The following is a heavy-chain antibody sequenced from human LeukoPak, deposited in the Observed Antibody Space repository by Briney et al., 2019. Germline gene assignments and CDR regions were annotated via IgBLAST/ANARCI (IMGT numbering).Heavy chain of an antibody. Sequence: SETLFLTCTVSGGSISSSLYYWGWIRQPPGKGLEWIGSIFYTGSTYYNPSLKSRVTISVDTSKNQFSLKLSSVTAADTAVYYCASSEPPYGSVFDAFDIWGQGTMVTVSS. V-gene: IGHV4-39*07. J-gene: IGHJ3*02. D-gene: IGHD4-17*01. CDR3: ASSEPPYGSVFDAFDI. CDR2: IFYTGST. CDR1: GGSISSSLYY.